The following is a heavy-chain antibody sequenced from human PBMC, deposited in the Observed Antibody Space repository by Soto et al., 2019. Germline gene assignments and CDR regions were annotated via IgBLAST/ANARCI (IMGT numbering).Heavy chain of an antibody. V-gene: IGHV3-48*01. CDR2: ISSSSSTI. Sequence: EVQLVESGGGWVQPGGHLRLSCAASEVTFSSYSMNWVRRAPGKGLEWVSYISSSSSTIYYAVTVQGRVTISRDKANNSLDLQFSSLTAVDTAVYYCARVFGDYHFDYCGQGTLVIVSS. D-gene: IGHD4-17*01. CDR3: ARVFGDYHFDY. CDR1: EVTFSSYS. J-gene: IGHJ4*02.